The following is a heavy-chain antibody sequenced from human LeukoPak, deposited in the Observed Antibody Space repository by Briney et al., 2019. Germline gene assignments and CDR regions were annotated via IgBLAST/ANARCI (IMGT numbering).Heavy chain of an antibody. V-gene: IGHV1-2*02. CDR3: ARQSGSPRDAFDI. J-gene: IGHJ3*02. CDR2: INPNSGGT. Sequence: ASVKVSCKASGYTFTGYYIQWVRQAPGQGLEWMGWINPNSGGTNYAQRFQGRVTMTRDTSISTAYMELNRLRSDDTAVYYCARQSGSPRDAFDIWGQGTMVTVSS. CDR1: GYTFTGYY.